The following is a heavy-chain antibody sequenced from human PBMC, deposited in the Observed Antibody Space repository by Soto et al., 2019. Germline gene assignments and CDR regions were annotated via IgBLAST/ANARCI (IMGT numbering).Heavy chain of an antibody. J-gene: IGHJ4*02. CDR1: GFTFSSYE. D-gene: IGHD2-15*01. CDR2: ISTSGSNI. CDR3: AISRVVVAPTTFDY. Sequence: GGSLRLSCAASGFTFSSYEMNWVRQAPGKGLEWVAYISTSGSNIYYADSVKGRFTISRDNAKNSLYLQMNSLRAEDTAVYYCAISRVVVAPTTFDYWGPAPLVTVS. V-gene: IGHV3-48*03.